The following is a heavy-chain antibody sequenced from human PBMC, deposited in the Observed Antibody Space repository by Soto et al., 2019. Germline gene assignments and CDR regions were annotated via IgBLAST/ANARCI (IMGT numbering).Heavy chain of an antibody. CDR2: ISYDGSNK. CDR3: ARDGDYYDSSGYDMGRDAFDI. CDR1: GFTFGSYA. D-gene: IGHD3-22*01. V-gene: IGHV3-30-3*01. Sequence: PGGSLRLSCAASGFTFGSYAMHWVRQAPGKGLEGVAVISYDGSNKYYADSVKGRFTISRDNSKNTLYLQMNSLRAEDTAVYYCARDGDYYDSSGYDMGRDAFDIWGQGTMVTVSS. J-gene: IGHJ3*02.